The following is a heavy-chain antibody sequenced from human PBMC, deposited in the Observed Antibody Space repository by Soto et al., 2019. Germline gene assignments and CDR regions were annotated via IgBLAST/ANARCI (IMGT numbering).Heavy chain of an antibody. D-gene: IGHD3-10*01. CDR2: IYYSGST. CDR3: AGRNSGRLNYYYYYGMDV. CDR1: GGSISSYY. Sequence: KSSETLSLTCTVSGGSISSYYWSWIRQPPGKGLEWIGYIYYSGSTNYNPSLKSRVTISVDTSKNQFSLKLSSVTAADTAVYYCAGRNSGRLNYYYYYGMDVWGQGTTVTVSS. V-gene: IGHV4-59*01. J-gene: IGHJ6*02.